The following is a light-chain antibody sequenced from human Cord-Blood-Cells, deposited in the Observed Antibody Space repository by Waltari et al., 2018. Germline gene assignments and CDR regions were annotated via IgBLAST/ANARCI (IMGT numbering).Light chain of an antibody. CDR3: QSYDSSLSALYV. Sequence: CTGSSSNIGAGYDVHWYQQLPGTAPKLLIYGNSNRPSGVPDRFSGSKSGTSASLAITGLQAEDEADYYCQSYDSSLSALYVFGTGTKVTVL. J-gene: IGLJ1*01. V-gene: IGLV1-40*01. CDR1: SSNIGAGYD. CDR2: GNS.